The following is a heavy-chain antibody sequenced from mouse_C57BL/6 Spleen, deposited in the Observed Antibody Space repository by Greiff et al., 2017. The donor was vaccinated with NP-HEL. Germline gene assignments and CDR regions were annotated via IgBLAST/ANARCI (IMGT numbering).Heavy chain of an antibody. CDR1: GYAFTNYL. CDR2: INPGSGGT. CDR3: ERAEVQRAEAMDY. D-gene: IGHD2-14*01. V-gene: IGHV1-54*01. Sequence: QVQLQQSGAELVRPGTSVKVSCKASGYAFTNYLIEWVKQRPGQGLEWIGVINPGSGGTNYNEKFKGKATLTADKSSSTAYMQLSSLTSEDSAVDFGERAEVQRAEAMDYWGQGTSVTVSS. J-gene: IGHJ4*01.